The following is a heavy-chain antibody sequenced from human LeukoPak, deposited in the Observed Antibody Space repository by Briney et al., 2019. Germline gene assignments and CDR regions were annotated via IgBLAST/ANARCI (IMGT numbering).Heavy chain of an antibody. Sequence: RTGGSLRLSCAASGFGFSRYWMHWVRQAPGTGLKWVSRIYRDGSTTDYADSVRGRFTISTDNSKNTLYLQMNSLRTEDTAVYYCAKDRRAFKLDYWGPGTLVTVSS. J-gene: IGHJ4*02. CDR2: IYRDGSTT. CDR1: GFGFSRYW. CDR3: AKDRRAFKLDY. V-gene: IGHV3-74*01.